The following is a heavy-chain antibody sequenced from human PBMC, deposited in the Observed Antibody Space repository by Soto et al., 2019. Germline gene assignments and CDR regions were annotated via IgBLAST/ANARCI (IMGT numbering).Heavy chain of an antibody. CDR2: FDPEDGET. J-gene: IGHJ4*02. D-gene: IGHD3-3*01. CDR3: ATDGVPPENYDFWSGPFDY. Sequence: ASVKVSCKVSGYTLTGLSMHWVRQAPGKGLEWMGGFDPEDGETIYAQKFQGRVTMTEDTSTDTAYMELSSLRSEDTAVYYCATDGVPPENYDFWSGPFDYWGQGTLVTV. V-gene: IGHV1-24*01. CDR1: GYTLTGLS.